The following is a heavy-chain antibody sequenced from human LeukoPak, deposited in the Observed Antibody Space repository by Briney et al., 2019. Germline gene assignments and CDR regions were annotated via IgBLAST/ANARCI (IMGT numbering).Heavy chain of an antibody. CDR3: ARGLRGYSYGPTPFDY. D-gene: IGHD5-18*01. CDR2: ISGSGGST. Sequence: GGSLRLSCAASGFTFSSYAMSWVRQAPGKGLEWVSAISGSGGSTYYADSVKGRFTISRDNSKNTLYLQMNSLRAEDTAVYYCARGLRGYSYGPTPFDYWGQGTLVTVSS. CDR1: GFTFSSYA. V-gene: IGHV3-23*01. J-gene: IGHJ4*02.